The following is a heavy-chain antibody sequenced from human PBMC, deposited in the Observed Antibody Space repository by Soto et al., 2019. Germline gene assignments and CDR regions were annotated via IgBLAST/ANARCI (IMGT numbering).Heavy chain of an antibody. D-gene: IGHD3-22*01. CDR1: GGSITNSY. CDR3: AIRGHIVVRGFSLHYMDV. J-gene: IGHJ6*03. CDR2: VHYSGAT. V-gene: IGHV4-59*08. Sequence: SETLSLTCTVSGGSITNSYWSWIRQSPGKGLEWVGYVHYSGATNYNPSLGSRVTISVDTSRSQLSLQMASVTAADTAVYYCAIRGHIVVRGFSLHYMDVWGKGTTVTVSS.